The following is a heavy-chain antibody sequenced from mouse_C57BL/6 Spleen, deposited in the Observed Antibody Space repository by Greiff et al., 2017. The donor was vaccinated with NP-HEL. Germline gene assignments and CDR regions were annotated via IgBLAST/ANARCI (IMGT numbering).Heavy chain of an antibody. Sequence: EVQLQQSGPELVKPGASVKISCKASGYSFTDYNMNWVKQSNGQSLEWIGVINPNYGTTSYNQKFKGKATLTVDQSSSTAYLQLNRLTSEDSAVNYCARGAGSSPLGYWGQGTTRTVAT. D-gene: IGHD1-1*01. CDR2: INPNYGTT. CDR1: GYSFTDYN. V-gene: IGHV1-39*01. CDR3: ARGAGSSPLGY. J-gene: IGHJ2*01.